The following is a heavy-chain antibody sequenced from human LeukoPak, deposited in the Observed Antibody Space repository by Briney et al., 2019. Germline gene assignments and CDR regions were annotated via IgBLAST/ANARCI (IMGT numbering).Heavy chain of an antibody. CDR2: ISGSGGSI. Sequence: PGGSLRLSCAASGFTFSSYAMSWVRQAPGKGLEWVSAISGSGGSIYYADSVKGRFTISRDNSKNTLYLQMNSLRAEDTAVYYCAKGYSSWYTSRSDYWGQGTLVTVSS. D-gene: IGHD6-13*01. CDR1: GFTFSSYA. V-gene: IGHV3-23*01. CDR3: AKGYSSWYTSRSDY. J-gene: IGHJ4*02.